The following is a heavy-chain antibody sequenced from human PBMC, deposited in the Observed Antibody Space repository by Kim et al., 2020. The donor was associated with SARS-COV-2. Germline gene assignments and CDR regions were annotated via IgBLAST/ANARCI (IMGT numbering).Heavy chain of an antibody. CDR3: ARGLGRETIFDY. J-gene: IGHJ4*02. Sequence: SETLSLTCAVYGGSFSGYYWSWIRQPPGKGLEWIGEINHSGSTNYNPSLKSRVTISVDTSKNQFSLKLSSVTAADTAVYYCARGLGRETIFDYWGQGTLVTVSS. CDR2: INHSGST. V-gene: IGHV4-34*01. CDR1: GGSFSGYY.